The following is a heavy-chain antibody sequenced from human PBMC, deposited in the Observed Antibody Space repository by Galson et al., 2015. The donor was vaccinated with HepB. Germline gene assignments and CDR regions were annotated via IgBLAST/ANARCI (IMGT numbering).Heavy chain of an antibody. CDR2: ISYDGSNK. V-gene: IGHV3-30*04. J-gene: IGHJ6*02. CDR1: GFTFSSYA. CDR3: ARIPDFGSSSWDYYGMDV. D-gene: IGHD6-13*01. Sequence: SLRLSCAASGFTFSSYAMHWVRQAPGKGLEWVAVISYDGSNKYYADSVKGRFTISRDNSKNTLYLQMNSLRAEDTAVYYCARIPDFGSSSWDYYGMDVWGQGTTVTVSS.